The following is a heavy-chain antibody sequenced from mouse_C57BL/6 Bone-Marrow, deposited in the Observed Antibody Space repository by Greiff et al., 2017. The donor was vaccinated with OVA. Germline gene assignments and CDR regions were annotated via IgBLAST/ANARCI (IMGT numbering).Heavy chain of an antibody. D-gene: IGHD1-1*01. CDR2: IDPENGDT. Sequence: EVQLQQSGAELVRPGASVKLSCTASGFNIKDDYMHWVKQRPEQGLEWIGWIDPENGDTEYASKFQGKATITADTSSNTAYLQLSSLTSEDTAVYYCTTWDTTVVGSDWGQGTTLTVSS. J-gene: IGHJ2*01. CDR1: GFNIKDDY. CDR3: TTWDTTVVGSD. V-gene: IGHV14-4*01.